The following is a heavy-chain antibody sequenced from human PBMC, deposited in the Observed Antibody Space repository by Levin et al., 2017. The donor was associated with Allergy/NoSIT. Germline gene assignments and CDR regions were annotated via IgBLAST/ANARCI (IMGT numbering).Heavy chain of an antibody. D-gene: IGHD1-7*01. CDR1: GFSFSTSGVG. CDR2: IYWDDDK. J-gene: IGHJ4*02. Sequence: SGPTLVKPTQTLTLTCTFSGFSFSTSGVGVGWIRQPPGKALEWLALIYWDDDKRYSSSLKSRLTITKDTSKNQVVLTMTNMDPVDTATYYCVHKGRENWNYRYWGQGTLVTVSS. CDR3: VHKGRENWNYRY. V-gene: IGHV2-5*02.